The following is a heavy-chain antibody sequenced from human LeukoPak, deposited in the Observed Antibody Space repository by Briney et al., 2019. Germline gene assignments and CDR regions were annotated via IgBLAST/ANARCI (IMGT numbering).Heavy chain of an antibody. J-gene: IGHJ5*02. Sequence: SVKVSCKASGGTFSSYAISWVRQAPGQGLEWMGGIIPIFGTANYAQKFQGRVTITTDESTSTAYMELSSLRSEDTAVYYCAVEDIVVVPAGRKFDPWGQGTLVTVSS. CDR2: IIPIFGTA. D-gene: IGHD2-2*01. V-gene: IGHV1-69*05. CDR3: AVEDIVVVPAGRKFDP. CDR1: GGTFSSYA.